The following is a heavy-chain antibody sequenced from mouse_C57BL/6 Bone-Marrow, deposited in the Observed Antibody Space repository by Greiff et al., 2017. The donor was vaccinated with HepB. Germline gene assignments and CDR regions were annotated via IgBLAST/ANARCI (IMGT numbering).Heavy chain of an antibody. Sequence: VQLQQSGAELARPGASVKLSCKASGYTFTSYGISWVKQRTGQGLEWIGEIYPRSRNTYYNEKFKGKATLTADKSSSTAYMELRSLTSEDSAVYFCAREGNWERDYWGQGTTLTVSS. D-gene: IGHD4-1*01. CDR3: AREGNWERDY. J-gene: IGHJ2*01. V-gene: IGHV1-81*01. CDR2: IYPRSRNT. CDR1: GYTFTSYG.